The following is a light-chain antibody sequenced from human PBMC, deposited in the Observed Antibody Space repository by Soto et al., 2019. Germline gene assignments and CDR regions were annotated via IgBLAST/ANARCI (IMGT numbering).Light chain of an antibody. CDR3: QHYSSYSEA. J-gene: IGKJ1*01. Sequence: DIQMTQSPSTLSGSVGDRVTITCRASQTISSWLAWYQQKPGKAPKRLIYKASTLKSWVPSRFSGSGSGTEFTLTISSLQPDDFATYYCQHYSSYSEAFGQGTKVELK. CDR2: KAS. V-gene: IGKV1-5*03. CDR1: QTISSW.